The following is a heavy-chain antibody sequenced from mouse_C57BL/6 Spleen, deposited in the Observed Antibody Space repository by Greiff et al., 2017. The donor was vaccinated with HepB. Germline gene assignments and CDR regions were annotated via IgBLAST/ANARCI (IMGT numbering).Heavy chain of an antibody. Sequence: QVQLQQPGAELVKPGASVKLSCKASGYTFTSYWMHWVKQRPGRGLEWIGRIDPNSGGTKYNEKFKSKATLTVDKPSSTAYMQLSSLTSEDSAVYYCARSPITTVVRGYFDYWGQGTTLTVSS. J-gene: IGHJ2*01. CDR2: IDPNSGGT. CDR1: GYTFTSYW. CDR3: ARSPITTVVRGYFDY. V-gene: IGHV1-72*01. D-gene: IGHD1-1*01.